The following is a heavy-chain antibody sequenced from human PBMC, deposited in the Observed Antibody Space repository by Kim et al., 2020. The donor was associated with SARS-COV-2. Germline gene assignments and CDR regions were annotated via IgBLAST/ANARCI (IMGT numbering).Heavy chain of an antibody. CDR3: AREALVGRNTVNGYYYYYGMDV. D-gene: IGHD4-17*01. J-gene: IGHJ6*02. CDR1: GYTFTGYY. V-gene: IGHV1-2*06. CDR2: INPNSGGT. Sequence: ASVKVSCKASGYTFTGYYMHWVRQAPGQGLEWMGRINPNSGGTNYAQKFQGRVTMTRYTSISTADMELSRLRSDDTAVYYWAREALVGRNTVNGYYYYYGMDVWGRGTTVTVSS.